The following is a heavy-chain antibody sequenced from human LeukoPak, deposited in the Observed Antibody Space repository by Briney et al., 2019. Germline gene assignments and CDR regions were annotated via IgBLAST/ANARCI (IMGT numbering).Heavy chain of an antibody. CDR2: ISFDGRNE. Sequence: HPGRSLRLSCVASGFTFSNYVMHWVRQAPGKGPEWVSVISFDGRNENYADSVKGRFTISRDNSKNMVFLLMNSLRSEDTAVYYCARVARESSSWYYFDYWGQGTLVTVPS. J-gene: IGHJ4*02. D-gene: IGHD6-13*01. CDR3: ARVARESSSWYYFDY. CDR1: GFTFSNYV. V-gene: IGHV3-30*04.